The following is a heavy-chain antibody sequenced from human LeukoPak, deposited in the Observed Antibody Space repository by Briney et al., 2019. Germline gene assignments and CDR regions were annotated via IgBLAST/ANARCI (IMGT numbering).Heavy chain of an antibody. J-gene: IGHJ6*03. CDR2: ISAYNGNT. CDR1: GYTFTSYG. Sequence: ASVEVSCKASGYTFTSYGISWVRQAPGQGLEWMGWISAYNGNTNYAQKLQGRVTMTTDTSTSTAYMELRSLRSDDTAVYYCARGRITIFGVVIRYYYCYMDVWGKGTTVTVSS. V-gene: IGHV1-18*01. CDR3: ARGRITIFGVVIRYYYCYMDV. D-gene: IGHD3-3*01.